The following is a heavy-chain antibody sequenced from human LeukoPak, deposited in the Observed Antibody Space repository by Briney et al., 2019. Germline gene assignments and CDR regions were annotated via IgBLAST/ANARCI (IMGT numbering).Heavy chain of an antibody. V-gene: IGHV4-59*01. CDR1: GGSISSYY. Sequence: SETLSLTCTDSGGSISSYYWSWTRQPPGTGLEWIGYIYYSGSTNYNPSLKSRVTISVDTSKNQFSLKLSSVTAADTAVYYCASNYGAGSYSFRTWGQGTLVTVSS. D-gene: IGHD3-10*01. CDR2: IYYSGST. CDR3: ASNYGAGSYSFRT. J-gene: IGHJ5*02.